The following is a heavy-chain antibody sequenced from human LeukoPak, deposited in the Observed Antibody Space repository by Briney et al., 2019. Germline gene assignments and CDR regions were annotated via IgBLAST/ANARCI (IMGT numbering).Heavy chain of an antibody. J-gene: IGHJ4*02. D-gene: IGHD3-16*02. CDR2: IYYSGST. V-gene: IGHV4-39*01. CDR1: GGSISSSSYY. CDR3: ASSIYDYVCGSYRLPVDY. Sequence: PSETLSLTCTVSGGSISSSSYYWGWIRQPPGKGLEWIGSIYYSGSTYYNPSLKSRVTISVDTSKNQFSLKLSSVTAADTAVYYCASSIYDYVCGSYRLPVDYWGPGTLVTVSS.